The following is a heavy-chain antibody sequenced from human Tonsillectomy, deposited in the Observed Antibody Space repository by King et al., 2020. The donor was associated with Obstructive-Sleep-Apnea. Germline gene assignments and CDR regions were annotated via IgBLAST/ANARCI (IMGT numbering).Heavy chain of an antibody. Sequence: QLVQSGAEVKKPWASGKVACKASGYSFTNYYIHWVRQAPGQGLEWMWIVNPSGGNTIYAKKFQGRLTMTRDTSTSTDYMDLSSLRSEDTALYYCATLGGSPAYWGQGTLVTVSS. CDR1: GYSFTNYY. CDR2: VNPSGGNT. V-gene: IGHV1-46*01. CDR3: ATLGGSPAY. J-gene: IGHJ4*02. D-gene: IGHD2-15*01.